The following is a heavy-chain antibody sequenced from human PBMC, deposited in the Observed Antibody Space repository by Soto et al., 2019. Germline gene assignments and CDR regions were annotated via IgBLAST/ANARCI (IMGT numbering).Heavy chain of an antibody. V-gene: IGHV1-69*13. CDR2: IIPIFGTA. D-gene: IGHD5-18*01. CDR3: ARFGSGYSYGYDY. CDR1: GGTFSSYA. Sequence: SVKVSCKASGGTFSSYAISWVRQAPGQGLEWMGGIIPIFGTANYAQKFQGRVTITADESTSTAYMELSSLRPEDTAVYYCARFGSGYSYGYDYWGQGTLVTVSS. J-gene: IGHJ4*02.